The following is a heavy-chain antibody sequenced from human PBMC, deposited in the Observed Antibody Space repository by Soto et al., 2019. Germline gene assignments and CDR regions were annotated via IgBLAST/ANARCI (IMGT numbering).Heavy chain of an antibody. J-gene: IGHJ4*02. D-gene: IGHD4-17*01. V-gene: IGHV3-30*18. CDR3: AKDLYGGPFDY. CDR1: GFTFSSYC. Sequence: PGGSLRLSCAASGFTFSSYCMHWVRQAPGKGLKGVAVISYDVSNKYYADSVKGRFTISRDNSKNTLYLQMNSLRAEDTAVYYCAKDLYGGPFDYWGQGTLVTVSS. CDR2: ISYDVSNK.